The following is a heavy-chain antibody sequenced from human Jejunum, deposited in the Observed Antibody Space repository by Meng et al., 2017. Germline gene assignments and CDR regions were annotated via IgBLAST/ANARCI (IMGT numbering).Heavy chain of an antibody. D-gene: IGHD1-26*01. J-gene: IGHJ4*02. CDR2: IIAFADIA. V-gene: IGHV1-69*02. CDR1: GGTFGSDT. Sequence: SVKVSCKASGGTFGSDTISWLRQAPGQGPEWMGRIIAFADIADYAQKFRGRVTFTTDTSTSTVFMELSNLRSEDTAVYYCARIYMGPRGFFDYWGQGTVVTVSS. CDR3: ARIYMGPRGFFDY.